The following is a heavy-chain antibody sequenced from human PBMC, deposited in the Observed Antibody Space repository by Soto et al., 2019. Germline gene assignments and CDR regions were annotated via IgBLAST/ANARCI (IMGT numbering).Heavy chain of an antibody. D-gene: IGHD3-16*01. Sequence: GGSLRLSCAASGFTFSNAWMTWVRQAPGKGLEWVGHIKGKSDGGTTDYAAPVKGRFTISRDDSRNTLFLQMSSLKTEDTALYYCTTTFTWDAVDKSGQATMVTVPS. CDR2: IKGKSDGGTT. J-gene: IGHJ3*02. CDR3: TTTFTWDAVDK. CDR1: GFTFSNAW. V-gene: IGHV3-15*01.